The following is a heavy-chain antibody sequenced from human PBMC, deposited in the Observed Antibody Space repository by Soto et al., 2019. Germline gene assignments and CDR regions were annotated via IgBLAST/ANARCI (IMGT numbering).Heavy chain of an antibody. D-gene: IGHD4-17*01. V-gene: IGHV3-21*01. Sequence: GGSLRLSCAASGFTFSSYSMNWVRQAPGKGLEWVSSISSSSSYIYYADSVKGRFTISRDNAKNSLYLQMNSLRAEDTAVYYCARDGYGDYTAYYSYYGMDVWGQGTTVTVSS. J-gene: IGHJ6*02. CDR1: GFTFSSYS. CDR2: ISSSSSYI. CDR3: ARDGYGDYTAYYSYYGMDV.